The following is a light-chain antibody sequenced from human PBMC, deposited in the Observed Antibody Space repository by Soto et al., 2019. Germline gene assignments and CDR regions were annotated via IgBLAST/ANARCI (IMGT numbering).Light chain of an antibody. CDR3: QQYGSSPPRT. V-gene: IGKV3-20*01. J-gene: IGKJ4*01. CDR2: GGX. Sequence: VLTQPPGTLSLSPGYRAPLCXRASHSVSISYLAWSQQQPXXPPRLXXXGGXSRATGIPERFIGSGSGKDFTLTISRLEPEEFAVYYCQQYGSSPPRTFGGGTKVDIK. CDR1: HSVSISY.